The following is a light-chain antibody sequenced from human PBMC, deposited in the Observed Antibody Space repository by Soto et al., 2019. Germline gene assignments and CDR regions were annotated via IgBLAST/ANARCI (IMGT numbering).Light chain of an antibody. CDR1: SSDVGGYNR. Sequence: SALTQPPSVSGSPGQSVTISCTGTSSDVGGYNRVSWYQQPPGKAPKLLIYDVSNRPSGGSTRFSGSKSGNTASITISGLQAEDEAEYYCTSYATGSAYVFGPGTKVTVL. J-gene: IGLJ1*01. CDR2: DVS. V-gene: IGLV2-18*02. CDR3: TSYATGSAYV.